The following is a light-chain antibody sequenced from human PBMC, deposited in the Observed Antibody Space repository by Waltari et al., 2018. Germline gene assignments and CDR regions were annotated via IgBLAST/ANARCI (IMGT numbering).Light chain of an antibody. CDR3: YSTDSSGNHRV. CDR2: EDN. V-gene: IGLV3-10*01. Sequence: SYELTPPPSVSVSPGQTARITCFGDALPKKYAYWYQQKSGQAPVLVIHEDNKRPSGIPARFSGSSSGTMATLTISGAQVEDEADYYCYSTDSSGNHRVFGGGTKLTVL. J-gene: IGLJ3*02. CDR1: ALPKKY.